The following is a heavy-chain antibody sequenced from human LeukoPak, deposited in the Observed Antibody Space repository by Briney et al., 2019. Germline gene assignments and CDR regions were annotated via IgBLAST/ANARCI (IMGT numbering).Heavy chain of an antibody. Sequence: GGSLRLSCAASGFTFSSYAMSWVRQAPGKGLEWVSAISGSGGSTYYADSVKGRFTISRDNSKNTLYLQLNSLRAEDTAVYYCARGLGYCSSTSCYQPFDYWGQGTLVTVSS. CDR2: ISGSGGST. CDR1: GFTFSSYA. J-gene: IGHJ4*02. V-gene: IGHV3-23*01. CDR3: ARGLGYCSSTSCYQPFDY. D-gene: IGHD2-2*01.